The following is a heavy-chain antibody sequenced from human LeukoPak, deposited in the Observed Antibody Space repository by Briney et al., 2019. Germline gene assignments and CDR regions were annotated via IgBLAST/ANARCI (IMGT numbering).Heavy chain of an antibody. CDR2: INPSGVAT. CDR1: GYTFTSYH. Sequence: GASLRGSCAASGYTFTSYHMRRGRQAPGQGGEWGGTINPSGVATNSAQKFRGRLTMTRDMSTSTVYMELSSLRSEDTAVYYSAREAITIFGVVRTQTTYGPHRFDPWGQGTQVNVSS. CDR3: AREAITIFGVVRTQTTYGPHRFDP. D-gene: IGHD3-3*01. J-gene: IGHJ5*02. V-gene: IGHV1-46*01.